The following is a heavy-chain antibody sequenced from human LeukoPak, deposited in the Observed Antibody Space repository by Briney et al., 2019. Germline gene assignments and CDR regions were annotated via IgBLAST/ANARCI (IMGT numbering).Heavy chain of an antibody. Sequence: SETLSLTCAVSGGSISSGGYSWSWIRQPPGKGLEWIGYIYHSGSTYYNPSLKSRVTISVDRSKNQFSLKLSSVTAADTAVYYCARRGPYYYDSSGYGFDYWGQGTLVTVSS. D-gene: IGHD3-22*01. J-gene: IGHJ4*02. CDR2: IYHSGST. CDR1: GGSISSGGYS. V-gene: IGHV4-30-2*01. CDR3: ARRGPYYYDSSGYGFDY.